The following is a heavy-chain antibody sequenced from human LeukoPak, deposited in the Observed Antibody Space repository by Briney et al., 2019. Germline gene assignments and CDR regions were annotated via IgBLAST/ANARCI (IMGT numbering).Heavy chain of an antibody. CDR1: GFTFSSYT. D-gene: IGHD2-21*02. V-gene: IGHV3-23*01. J-gene: IGHJ3*02. Sequence: GGSLRLSCAASGFTFSSYTMSWVRQAPGKGLEWVSAISGSGGSTYYADSVKGRFTISRDNSKNTLYLQMNSLRAEDTAVYYCAKDARDETYCGGDCPRAFDIWGQGTMVTVSS. CDR2: ISGSGGST. CDR3: AKDARDETYCGGDCPRAFDI.